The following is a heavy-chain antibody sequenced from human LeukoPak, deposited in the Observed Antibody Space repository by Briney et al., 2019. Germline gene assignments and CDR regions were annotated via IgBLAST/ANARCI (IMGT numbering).Heavy chain of an antibody. CDR3: ARLTVSGQLDY. Sequence: GGSLRLSCAASGFTVRNNYMNWVRRAPGKGLEWVSVVYSDGSTYYADSVKGRFTISRDFSKNTLYLQMNSLRVEDTAVYYCARLTVSGQLDYWGQGTLVTVSP. CDR2: VYSDGST. D-gene: IGHD6-19*01. J-gene: IGHJ4*02. CDR1: GFTVRNNY. V-gene: IGHV3-66*01.